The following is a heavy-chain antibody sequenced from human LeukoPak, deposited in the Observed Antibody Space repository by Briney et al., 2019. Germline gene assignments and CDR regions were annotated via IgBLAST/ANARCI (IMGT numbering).Heavy chain of an antibody. CDR1: GGSISSGDYY. J-gene: IGHJ3*02. CDR3: ARVRVLRGAFDI. Sequence: PSETLSLTYTVSGGSISSGDYYWSWIRQPPGKGLEWIGYIYYSGSTYYNPSLKSRVTISVDTSKNQFSLKLSSVTAADAAVYYCARVRVLRGAFDIWGQGTMVTVSS. V-gene: IGHV4-30-4*01. D-gene: IGHD6-6*01. CDR2: IYYSGST.